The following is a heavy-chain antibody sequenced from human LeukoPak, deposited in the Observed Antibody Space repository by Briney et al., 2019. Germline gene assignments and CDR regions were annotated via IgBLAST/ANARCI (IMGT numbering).Heavy chain of an antibody. J-gene: IGHJ5*02. CDR3: ARDVGIGEVHWFDP. V-gene: IGHV3-21*01. Sequence: GESLKISCAASGFTFSSYSMNWVRQAPGKGLEWVSSISSSSSYIYYADSVKGRFTISRDNAKNSLYLQMNSLRAEDTAVYYCARDVGIGEVHWFDPWGQGTLVTVSS. CDR1: GFTFSSYS. CDR2: ISSSSSYI. D-gene: IGHD3-10*01.